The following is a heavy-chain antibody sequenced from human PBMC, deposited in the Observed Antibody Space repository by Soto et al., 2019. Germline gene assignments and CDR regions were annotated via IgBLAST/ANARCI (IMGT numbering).Heavy chain of an antibody. CDR2: INPSGDT. Sequence: QVQLVQSGAEVKKPGASVKISCKASGDTFTSYYMHWVRQAPGQGLEWMGIINPSGDTSYQQKFQGRVTMTRETSTSTVYMELSSLRSEDTAVYYCARVYCSGGGCYGIDYWGQGTLVTVSS. D-gene: IGHD2-15*01. V-gene: IGHV1-46*01. CDR1: GDTFTSYY. CDR3: ARVYCSGGGCYGIDY. J-gene: IGHJ4*02.